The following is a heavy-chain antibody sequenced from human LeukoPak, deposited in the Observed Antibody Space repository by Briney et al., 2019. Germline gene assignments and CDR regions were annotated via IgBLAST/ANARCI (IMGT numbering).Heavy chain of an antibody. CDR1: GGSISSYY. J-gene: IGHJ5*02. CDR3: ARHVGRIELASWFDP. Sequence: SETLSLTCTVSGGSISSYYWSWIRQPPGKGLEWIGYIYYSGSTNYNPSLKSRVTISVDTSKNQFSLKLSSVTAADTAVYYCARHVGRIELASWFDPWGQGTLVTVSS. D-gene: IGHD5-18*01. CDR2: IYYSGST. V-gene: IGHV4-59*08.